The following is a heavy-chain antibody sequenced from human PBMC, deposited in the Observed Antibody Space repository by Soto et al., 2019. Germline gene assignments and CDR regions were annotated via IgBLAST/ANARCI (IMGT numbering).Heavy chain of an antibody. CDR1: GFTVSSNY. V-gene: IGHV3-53*02. Sequence: EVQLVETGGGLIQPGGSLRLSCAASGFTVSSNYMSWVRQAPGKGLEWVSVIYSGGSTYYADSVKGRFTISRDNSKNTLYLQMNSLRAEDTAVYYCARVSVQYGSGSYLVYGMDVWGQGTTVTVSS. CDR3: ARVSVQYGSGSYLVYGMDV. CDR2: IYSGGST. D-gene: IGHD3-10*01. J-gene: IGHJ6*02.